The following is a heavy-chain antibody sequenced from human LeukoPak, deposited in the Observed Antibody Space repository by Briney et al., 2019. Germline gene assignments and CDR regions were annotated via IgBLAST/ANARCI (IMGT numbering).Heavy chain of an antibody. D-gene: IGHD1-26*01. CDR1: GFTVSSNY. V-gene: IGHV3-53*01. CDR2: IYCGGST. J-gene: IGHJ4*02. CDR3: ARDRGGATGYFDY. Sequence: GGSLRLSCAASGFTVSSNYMSWVRQAPGKGLEWVSVIYCGGSTYYADSVKGRFTISRDNSKNTLYLQMNSLRAEDTAVYYCARDRGGATGYFDYWGQGTLVTVSS.